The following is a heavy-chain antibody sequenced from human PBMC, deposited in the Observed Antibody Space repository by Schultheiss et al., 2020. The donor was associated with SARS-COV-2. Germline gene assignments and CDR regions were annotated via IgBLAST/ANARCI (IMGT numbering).Heavy chain of an antibody. Sequence: GGSLRLSCAASGFTFSSYSMNWVRQAPGKGLEWVSSISSSSSYIYYADSVKGRFSISRDNSKNTLYLQMNSLRAEDTAVYYCARDEGGRFDYWGQGTLVTVSS. CDR3: ARDEGGRFDY. J-gene: IGHJ4*02. CDR1: GFTFSSYS. CDR2: ISSSSSYI. V-gene: IGHV3-21*01. D-gene: IGHD3-16*01.